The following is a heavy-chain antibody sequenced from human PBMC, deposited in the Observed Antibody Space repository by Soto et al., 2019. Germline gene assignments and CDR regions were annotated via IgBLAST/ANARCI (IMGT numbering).Heavy chain of an antibody. D-gene: IGHD2-15*01. J-gene: IGHJ4*02. CDR1: GYTFTAYY. CDR2: INPNSGGT. V-gene: IGHV1-2*04. Sequence: ASVKVSCKASGYTFTAYYMHWVRQAPGQGLEWMGWINPNSGGTNYAQKFQGWVTITRDTSISTAYMELSRLRSEDTAVYYCRRDSNPTNIAAPEYYFAHWGQGTLVTVSS. CDR3: RRDSNPTNIAAPEYYFAH.